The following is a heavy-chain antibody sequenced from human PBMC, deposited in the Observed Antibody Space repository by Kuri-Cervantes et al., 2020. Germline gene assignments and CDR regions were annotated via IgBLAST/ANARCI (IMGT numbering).Heavy chain of an antibody. J-gene: IGHJ4*02. D-gene: IGHD6-13*01. CDR1: GFTFSSYS. V-gene: IGHV3-21*01. Sequence: GGSLRLSCAASGFTFSSYSMNWVRQAPGKGLEWVSSISSSSSYIYYADSVQGRFTISRDNSKKTLYLQMDSLRVDDTAVYYCARDPIAATGRGGSFDYWGQGTPVTVSS. CDR3: ARDPIAATGRGGSFDY. CDR2: ISSSSSYI.